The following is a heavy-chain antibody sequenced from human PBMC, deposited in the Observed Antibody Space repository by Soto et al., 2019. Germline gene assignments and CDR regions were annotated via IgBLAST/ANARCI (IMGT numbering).Heavy chain of an antibody. D-gene: IGHD1-1*01. CDR1: GGSISSSSYF. J-gene: IGHJ4*02. CDR3: ARHDWNGVDY. CDR2: IYYSGST. Sequence: QLQLQESGPGLVKPSETLSLTCTVSGGSISSSSYFWGWIRQPPGKGLEWIGSIYYSGSTYYNPSHKSRVTISVDTSKNQFSLKLSSVTAADTAVYYCARHDWNGVDYWGQGTLVTVSS. V-gene: IGHV4-39*01.